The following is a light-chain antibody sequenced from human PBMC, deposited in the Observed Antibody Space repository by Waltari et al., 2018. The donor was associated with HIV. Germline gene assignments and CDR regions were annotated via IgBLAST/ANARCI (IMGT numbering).Light chain of an antibody. CDR3: QTWDTTTVV. CDR2: QDT. CDR1: NLGDSY. J-gene: IGLJ2*01. V-gene: IGLV3-1*01. Sequence: SYALTQPPSVSASPDQTASITCSGDNLGDSYVCWYQQKPGQSPVLVIYQDTKRSSGIPERFSGSNSGNTATLTISGTQAMDEADYYCQTWDTTTVVFGGGTKLTVL.